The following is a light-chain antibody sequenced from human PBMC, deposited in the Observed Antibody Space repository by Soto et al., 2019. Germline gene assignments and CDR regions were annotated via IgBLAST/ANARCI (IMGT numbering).Light chain of an antibody. CDR3: QQYASSPLLT. Sequence: IVLTHSPGTLCFSPWDTSTLYVSSIQTIGRNYLAWYQQKPGQAPRLLIFGTSTRATGIPDRFSGSGSGTDFTLSISRLEPEDFAVYYCQQYASSPLLTFGGGTKVDIK. CDR1: QTIGRNY. J-gene: IGKJ4*01. CDR2: GTS. V-gene: IGKV3-20*01.